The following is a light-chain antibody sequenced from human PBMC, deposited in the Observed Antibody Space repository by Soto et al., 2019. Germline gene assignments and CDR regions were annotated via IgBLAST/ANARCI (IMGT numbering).Light chain of an antibody. CDR1: QRIGTY. J-gene: IGKJ2*01. V-gene: IGKV1-39*01. CDR2: TAS. CDR3: QQSFTTLMYT. Sequence: DIPITQSPSFLSASVRDRVTITCRASQRIGTYLNWYQHKPGNPPKLLIHTASSLHGGVPSRFSGSGSGTDFTLIISSLQPEDFGTYYCQQSFTTLMYTFGQGTKVDI.